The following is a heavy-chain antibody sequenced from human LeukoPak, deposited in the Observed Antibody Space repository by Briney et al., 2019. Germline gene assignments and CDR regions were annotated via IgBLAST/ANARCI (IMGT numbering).Heavy chain of an antibody. CDR3: ARGKKQGYCSSTSCYSAYYYYMDV. V-gene: IGHV4-34*01. CDR2: INHSGST. Sequence: PSETLSLTCAVYGGSFSGYYWSWIRQPPGKGLEWIGEINHSGSTNYNPSLKSRVTISVDTSKNQFSLKLSSVTAADTAAYYCARGKKQGYCSSTSCYSAYYYYMDVWGKGTTVTVSS. D-gene: IGHD2-2*02. J-gene: IGHJ6*03. CDR1: GGSFSGYY.